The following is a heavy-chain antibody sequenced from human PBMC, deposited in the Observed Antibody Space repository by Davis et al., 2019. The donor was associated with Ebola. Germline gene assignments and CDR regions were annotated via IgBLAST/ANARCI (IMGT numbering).Heavy chain of an antibody. Sequence: PGGSLRLSCAASGFTFSSYEMNWVRQAPGKGLEWVSSISSSSSYIYYADSVKGRFTISRDNAKNSLYLQMNSLRAEDTAVYYCARDPSYIWTTVTTTSYFDYWGQGTLVTVSS. D-gene: IGHD4-17*01. V-gene: IGHV3-21*01. CDR2: ISSSSSYI. J-gene: IGHJ4*02. CDR1: GFTFSSYE. CDR3: ARDPSYIWTTVTTTSYFDY.